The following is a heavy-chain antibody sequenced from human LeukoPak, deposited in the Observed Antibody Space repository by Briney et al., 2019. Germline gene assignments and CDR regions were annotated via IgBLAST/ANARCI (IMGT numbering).Heavy chain of an antibody. CDR1: GFTFDDYA. J-gene: IGHJ4*02. D-gene: IGHD5-24*01. CDR3: ARGRDGYNGIGDY. V-gene: IGHV3-9*03. Sequence: GGSLRLSCAASGFTFDDYAMHWVRQAPGKGLEWVSGISWNSGSIGYADSVKGRFTISRDNAKNSLYLQMNSQRAEDMALYYCARGRDGYNGIGDYWGQGTLVTVSS. CDR2: ISWNSGSI.